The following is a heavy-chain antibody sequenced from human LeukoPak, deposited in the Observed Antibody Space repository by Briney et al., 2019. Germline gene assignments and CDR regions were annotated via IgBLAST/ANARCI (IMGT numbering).Heavy chain of an antibody. D-gene: IGHD2-15*01. CDR3: ARKLAGGGYGMDV. V-gene: IGHV4-59*01. Sequence: SETLSLTCTVSGGSISSYYWSWIRQPPGKGLEWIGYIYYSGSTNYNPSLKSRVTISVDTSKNQFSLKLSSVTAADTAVYYCARKLAGGGYGMDVWGQGTTVTVSS. CDR2: IYYSGST. CDR1: GGSISSYY. J-gene: IGHJ6*02.